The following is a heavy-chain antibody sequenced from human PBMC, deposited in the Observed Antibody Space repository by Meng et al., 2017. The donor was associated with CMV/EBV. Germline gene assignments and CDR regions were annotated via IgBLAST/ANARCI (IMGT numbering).Heavy chain of an antibody. J-gene: IGHJ4*02. CDR1: GFTFSNAW. V-gene: IGHV3-7*01. D-gene: IGHD5-12*01. CDR2: IKQDGSEK. CDR3: HAQRGVATIPPTEYYFDY. Sequence: GGSLRLSCAASGFTFSNAWMSWVRQAPGKGLEWVANIKQDGSEKYYVDSVKGRFTISRDNAKNSLYLQMNSLRAEDTAVYYCHAQRGVATIPPTEYYFDYWGQGTLVTVSS.